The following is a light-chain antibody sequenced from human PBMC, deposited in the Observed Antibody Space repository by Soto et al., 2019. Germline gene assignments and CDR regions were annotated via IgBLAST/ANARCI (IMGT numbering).Light chain of an antibody. J-gene: IGLJ3*02. V-gene: IGLV1-44*01. CDR2: SDD. Sequence: QSALTQPPSASGTPGQRVTISCSGRSSNVGSNTVSWYQQLPGTAPKVLIYSDDQRPSGVPDRFSGSRSGSSASLAISGLQSGDEADYYCASWEDSLNGWVIGGGTKVTVL. CDR1: SSNVGSNT. CDR3: ASWEDSLNGWV.